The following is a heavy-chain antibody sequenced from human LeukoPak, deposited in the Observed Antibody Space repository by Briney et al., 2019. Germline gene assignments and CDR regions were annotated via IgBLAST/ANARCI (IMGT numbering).Heavy chain of an antibody. D-gene: IGHD2-2*01. Sequence: PSETLSLTCTVSGGSISSGSYYWSWIRQPAGKGLEWIGRIYTSGTTNYNPSLKSRVTISVDTSKNQFSLKLSSVTAADTAVYYCARGPRDVVPAAMMGGWGYYYYYMDVWGKGTTVTVSS. CDR2: IYTSGTT. CDR3: ARGPRDVVPAAMMGGWGYYYYYMDV. CDR1: GGSISSGSYY. V-gene: IGHV4-61*02. J-gene: IGHJ6*03.